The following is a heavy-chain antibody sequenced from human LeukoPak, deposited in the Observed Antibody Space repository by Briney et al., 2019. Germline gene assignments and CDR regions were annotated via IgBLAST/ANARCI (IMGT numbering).Heavy chain of an antibody. Sequence: SETLSLTCAVYGWSFSGYYWSWIRQPPGKGLEWIGEINHSGSTNYNPSPKSRVTISVDTSKNQFSLKLSSVAAADTAVYYCVLKGYYYGSGSYYDYWGRGTLVTVSS. CDR3: VLKGYYYGSGSYYDY. J-gene: IGHJ4*02. CDR1: GWSFSGYY. CDR2: INHSGST. V-gene: IGHV4-34*01. D-gene: IGHD3-10*01.